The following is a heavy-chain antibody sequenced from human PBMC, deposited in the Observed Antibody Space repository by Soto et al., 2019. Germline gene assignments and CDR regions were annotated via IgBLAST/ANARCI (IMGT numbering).Heavy chain of an antibody. CDR3: AIRWGYCGGDCFSWGFQH. D-gene: IGHD2-21*02. CDR1: GFTFSDYA. V-gene: IGHV3-23*01. Sequence: EVQLLESGGGLVQPGGSLRLSCAASGFTFSDYAMGWVRQAPGKGLEWVSGLSGSGSNTYYAVSVKGRFTISRDNPTDTLYLQMNNLSAEDTAVYFCAIRWGYCGGDCFSWGFQHWGQGTLVTVAS. J-gene: IGHJ1*01. CDR2: LSGSGSNT.